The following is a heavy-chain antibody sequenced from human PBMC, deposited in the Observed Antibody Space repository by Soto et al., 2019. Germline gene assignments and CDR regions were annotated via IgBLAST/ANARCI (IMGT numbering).Heavy chain of an antibody. V-gene: IGHV4-59*01. D-gene: IGHD6-6*01. CDR3: ASARSSLLSY. Sequence: ASEDRCPPRSGSGGLLSRGSRSGIRQPPWKGLEWIEYIYYSGSTNYNPALKSRVTISVDTSKNQFSLKLSSVTAADTAVFYCASARSSLLSYCGQGTLVPVSS. J-gene: IGHJ4*02. CDR2: IYYSGST. CDR1: GGLLSRGS.